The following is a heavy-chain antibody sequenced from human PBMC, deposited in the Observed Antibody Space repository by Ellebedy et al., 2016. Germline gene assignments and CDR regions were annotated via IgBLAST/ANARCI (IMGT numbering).Heavy chain of an antibody. Sequence: GESLKISXAASGFTFTSYAMSWVRQAPGKGLEWVSAISGSGGSTYYADSVKGRFTISRDNSKNTLYLQMNSLRAEDTAVYYCAKGSCSSTSCYPFDYWGQGTLVTVSS. CDR1: GFTFTSYA. CDR2: ISGSGGST. V-gene: IGHV3-23*01. J-gene: IGHJ4*02. CDR3: AKGSCSSTSCYPFDY. D-gene: IGHD2-2*01.